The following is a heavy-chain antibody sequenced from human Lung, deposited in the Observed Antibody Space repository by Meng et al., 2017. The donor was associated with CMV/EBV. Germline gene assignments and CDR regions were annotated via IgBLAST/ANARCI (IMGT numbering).Heavy chain of an antibody. J-gene: IGHJ3*02. V-gene: IGHV3-7*01. CDR2: IKRDGSEK. CDR1: GFSFSDYW. CDR3: VTYYAEVVLGPFDI. D-gene: IGHD3-22*01. Sequence: GESLKISCATSGFSFSDYWMGWVRQTPGKGLEWVANIKRDGSEKYYVDSVKGRFTVSRENAKNSLHLQMRTLREEDTAVDYCVTYYAEVVLGPFDIWGQGXVVTVSS.